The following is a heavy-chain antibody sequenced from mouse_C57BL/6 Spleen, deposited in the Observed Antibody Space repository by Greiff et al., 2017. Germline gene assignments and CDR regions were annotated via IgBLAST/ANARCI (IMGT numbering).Heavy chain of an antibody. J-gene: IGHJ2*01. D-gene: IGHD2-4*01. CDR2: IDPSDSDT. CDR1: GYTFTSYW. Sequence: QVHVKQPGAELVRPGSSVKLSCKASGYTFTSYWMHWVKQRPIQGLEWIGNIDPSDSDTHYNQKFKDKATLTVDKSSSTAYMQLSSLTSEDSAVYYCARQDGYDYAFFDYWGKGTTLTVSS. CDR3: ARQDGYDYAFFDY. V-gene: IGHV1-52*01.